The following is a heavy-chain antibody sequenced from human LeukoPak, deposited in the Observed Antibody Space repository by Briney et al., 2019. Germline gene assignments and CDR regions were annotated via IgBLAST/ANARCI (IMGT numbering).Heavy chain of an antibody. CDR3: ARSQYCTSNSCLTGFDY. J-gene: IGHJ4*02. V-gene: IGHV3-48*01. Sequence: GGSLRLSCAASGFPFSSYSMNWVRQAPGKGLDWVSYISSTSTTIYYADSVKGRFTISRDNAKNSLYLQMNSLRAEDTAVYYCARSQYCTSNSCLTGFDYWGQGTLVTVSS. D-gene: IGHD2-2*01. CDR1: GFPFSSYS. CDR2: ISSTSTTI.